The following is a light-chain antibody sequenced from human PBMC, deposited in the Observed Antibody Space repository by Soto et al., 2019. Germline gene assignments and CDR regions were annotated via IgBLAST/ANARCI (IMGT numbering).Light chain of an antibody. CDR3: QQYNSVYS. J-gene: IGKJ2*01. Sequence: DIQMTQSPSTLSASVGDRVTITCRASQSISSWLAWYQQKPGKAPKLLIYKASSLESGVLSRFSGSGSGTEFPLSISSLQPDDFATYYCQQYNSVYSFGQGTKLEIK. V-gene: IGKV1-5*03. CDR2: KAS. CDR1: QSISSW.